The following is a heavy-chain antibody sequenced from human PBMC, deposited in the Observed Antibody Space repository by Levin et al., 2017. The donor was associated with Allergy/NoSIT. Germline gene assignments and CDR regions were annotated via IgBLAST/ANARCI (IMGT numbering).Heavy chain of an antibody. CDR1: GFIFSNYA. D-gene: IGHD6-6*01. CDR2: MSGSGFTT. Sequence: GESLKISCAASGFIFSNYAMDWVRQAPGKGLEWVSVMSGSGFTTYYADSVKGRFTVSRDNSKNILYLQMNSLRVEDTAVYYCSKRPRPYSSSSAGGYYYLDVWGKGTTVTVSS. V-gene: IGHV3-23*01. CDR3: SKRPRPYSSSSAGGYYYLDV. J-gene: IGHJ6*03.